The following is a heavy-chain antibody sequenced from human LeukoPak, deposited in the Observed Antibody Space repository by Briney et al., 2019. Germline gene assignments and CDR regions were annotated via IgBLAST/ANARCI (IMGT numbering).Heavy chain of an antibody. CDR3: AHGGDYVWGSYPLAFDY. J-gene: IGHJ4*02. D-gene: IGHD3-16*02. Sequence: GGSLRLSCAASGFTVSSNYMSWVRQAPGKGLEWVSVIYSGGSTYYADSVKGRFTNSRDNSKNTLYLQMNSLRAEDTAVYYCAHGGDYVWGSYPLAFDYWGQGTLVTVSS. CDR1: GFTVSSNY. CDR2: IYSGGST. V-gene: IGHV3-53*01.